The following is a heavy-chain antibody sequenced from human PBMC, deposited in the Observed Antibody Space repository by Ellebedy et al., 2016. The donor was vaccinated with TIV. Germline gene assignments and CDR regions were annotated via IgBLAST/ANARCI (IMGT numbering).Heavy chain of an antibody. D-gene: IGHD2-15*01. CDR1: GFTFSSYW. J-gene: IGHJ4*02. CDR2: INSDGSST. Sequence: GESLKISCAASGFTFSSYWRHWVRQAPGKGLVWVSRINSDGSSTSYADSVKGRFTISRDNAKNTLYLQMNGLRAEEPAVYYCARTQFTSGGSCYSLWGQGTLVTVSS. CDR3: ARTQFTSGGSCYSL. V-gene: IGHV3-74*01.